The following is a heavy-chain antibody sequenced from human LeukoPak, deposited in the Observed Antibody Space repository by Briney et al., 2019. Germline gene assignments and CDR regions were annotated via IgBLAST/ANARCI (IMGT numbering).Heavy chain of an antibody. D-gene: IGHD3-10*01. CDR1: GFTFSSYG. CDR2: ISYDGSNK. CDR3: AKDQPRYYGSGSPPGDY. V-gene: IGHV3-30*18. Sequence: AGGSLRLSCAASGFTFSSYGMHWVRQAPGKGLEWVAVISYDGSNKYYADSVKGRFTISRDNSKNTLYLQMNSLRAEDTAVYYCAKDQPRYYGSGSPPGDYWGQGTLVTVSS. J-gene: IGHJ4*02.